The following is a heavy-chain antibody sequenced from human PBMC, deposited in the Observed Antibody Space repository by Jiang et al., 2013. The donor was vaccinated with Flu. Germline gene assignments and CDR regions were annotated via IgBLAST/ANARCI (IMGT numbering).Heavy chain of an antibody. CDR2: IIPIFGTA. Sequence: GAEVKKPGSSVKVSCKASGGSFGNFAISWVRQAPGQRLEWVGAIIPIFGTANYAQNFQGRVTITADEFTSTAYMELRSLKSEDTAVYYCARLLGYCSGGTCYGGETYYYYGMDVWGQGTTVTVSS. J-gene: IGHJ6*02. CDR1: GGSFGNFA. V-gene: IGHV1-69*01. CDR3: ARLLGYCSGGTCYGGETYYYYGMDV. D-gene: IGHD2-15*01.